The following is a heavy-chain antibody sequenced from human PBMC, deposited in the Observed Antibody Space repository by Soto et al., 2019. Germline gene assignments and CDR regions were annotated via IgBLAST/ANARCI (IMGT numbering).Heavy chain of an antibody. D-gene: IGHD3-10*01. V-gene: IGHV1-18*04. CDR2: ISAYSGLT. Sequence: QVQLVQSGAEVKKPGASVNISCKASGYTFTNYDVSWVRQAPGQGLEWMGWISAYSGLTHYPQHLQGRVTMTTDTSTTTAYLELGSLTSDDTAVYYCARRTPCVSGSYFAGDFWGQGTLITVSS. CDR1: GYTFTNYD. CDR3: ARRTPCVSGSYFAGDF. J-gene: IGHJ4*02.